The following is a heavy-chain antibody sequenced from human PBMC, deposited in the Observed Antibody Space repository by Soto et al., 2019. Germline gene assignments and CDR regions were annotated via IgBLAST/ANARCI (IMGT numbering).Heavy chain of an antibody. J-gene: IGHJ4*02. V-gene: IGHV4-34*01. CDR2: INHSGST. D-gene: IGHD3-10*01. CDR3: NMVRGVVSDY. CDR1: GGSFSGYY. Sequence: ETXSLTCAVYGGSFSGYYWSWIRQPPGKGLEWIGGINHSGSTNYNPSLKSRVTISVDTSKNQFSLKLSSVTAADTAVYYCNMVRGVVSDYWGQGTLVTVSS.